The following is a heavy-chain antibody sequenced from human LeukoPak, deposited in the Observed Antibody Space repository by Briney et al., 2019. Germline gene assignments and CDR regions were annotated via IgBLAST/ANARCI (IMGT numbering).Heavy chain of an antibody. CDR3: ARITWGNYFDY. CDR1: GFTFSSYA. D-gene: IGHD7-27*01. Sequence: GGSLRLSCVGSGFTFSSYAMSWVRQAPGKGLEWVSVISGSGGSTYYAESVKGRFTISRDNAKNSMYLQMNSLRAEDTAVYYCARITWGNYFDYWGQGTLVTVSS. CDR2: ISGSGGST. J-gene: IGHJ4*02. V-gene: IGHV3-23*01.